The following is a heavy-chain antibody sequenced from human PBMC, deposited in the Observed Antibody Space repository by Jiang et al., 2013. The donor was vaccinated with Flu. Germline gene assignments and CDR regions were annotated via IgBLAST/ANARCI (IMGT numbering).Heavy chain of an antibody. D-gene: IGHD3-22*01. CDR1: GYTFNTYD. CDR3: ARDRWAYYDSYGYDS. Sequence: GAEVKKPGASVKVSCKASGYTFNTYDISWVRQAPGQGLEWMGWISGNNGKTHYAEKLQDRVTMTTDTSTGTAYMELRSLRSDDTAVYYCARDRWAYYDSYGYDSWGQGTLVTVSS. V-gene: IGHV1-18*01. J-gene: IGHJ4*02. CDR2: ISGNNGKT.